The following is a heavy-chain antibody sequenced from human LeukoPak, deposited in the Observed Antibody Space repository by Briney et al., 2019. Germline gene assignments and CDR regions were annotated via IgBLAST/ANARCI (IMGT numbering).Heavy chain of an antibody. CDR3: AKRQDYGDYGDFPVDY. J-gene: IGHJ4*02. Sequence: MPSETLSLTCTVSGGSISSGGYYWSWIRQHPGKGLEWIGYIYYSGSTYYNPSLKSRVTISVDTSKNQFSLKLSSVTAADTAVYYCAKRQDYGDYGDFPVDYWGQGTLVTVSS. CDR1: GGSISSGGYY. CDR2: IYYSGST. D-gene: IGHD4-17*01. V-gene: IGHV4-31*03.